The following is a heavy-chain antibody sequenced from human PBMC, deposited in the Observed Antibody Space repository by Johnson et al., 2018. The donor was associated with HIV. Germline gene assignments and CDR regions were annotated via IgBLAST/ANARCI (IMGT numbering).Heavy chain of an antibody. V-gene: IGHV3-72*01. Sequence: AASVKGRFTISRDDSKKSLYLQINSLRTEDTAVYYCAKIIGYSSGLEIWGQGTMVTVSS. CDR3: AKIIGYSSGLEI. J-gene: IGHJ3*02. D-gene: IGHD6-19*01.